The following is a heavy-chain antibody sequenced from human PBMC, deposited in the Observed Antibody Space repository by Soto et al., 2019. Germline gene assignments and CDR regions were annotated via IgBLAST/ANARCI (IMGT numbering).Heavy chain of an antibody. CDR3: AKFEGHPLEYWYLDF. CDR2: IHGGGGAT. CDR1: GFTFSAYA. J-gene: IGHJ2*01. Sequence: EVQLLESGGGLVQPGGSLRLSCAASGFTFSAYAMGWVRQAPGKGLEWVSTIHGGGGATHYADSVKGRFTISRDDSKTTLYAQMNSLRAEDTAVYYWAKFEGHPLEYWYLDFWGRGPLVTVSS. V-gene: IGHV3-23*01. D-gene: IGHD1-1*01.